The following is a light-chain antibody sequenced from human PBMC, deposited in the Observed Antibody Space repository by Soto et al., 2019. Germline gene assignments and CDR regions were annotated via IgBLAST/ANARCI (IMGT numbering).Light chain of an antibody. CDR2: QAS. Sequence: DVQMTQSPSTLSASVGDRVTITCRASQGISNRLAWYQQKPGKAPKLLIYQASSLKSGVPSRFGGSGSGTEFTLTINSLQPDDFATYYCQQYNSHWTFGQGTKVEIK. CDR1: QGISNR. J-gene: IGKJ1*01. V-gene: IGKV1-5*03. CDR3: QQYNSHWT.